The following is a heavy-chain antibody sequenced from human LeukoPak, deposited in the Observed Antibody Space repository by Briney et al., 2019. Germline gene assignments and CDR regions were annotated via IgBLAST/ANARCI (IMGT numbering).Heavy chain of an antibody. Sequence: GRSLRLSCAASGFSFSTYTMHWVRQAPGKGLEWVAVVSYDEGHKYYADFVKGRFTISRDNSKNTLYLQMNSLSVEDTAVWFCGRVHSNNYIGPIDFWGQGTMVTVSS. CDR1: GFSFSTYT. D-gene: IGHD4-11*01. J-gene: IGHJ3*01. CDR3: GRVHSNNYIGPIDF. CDR2: VSYDEGHK. V-gene: IGHV3-30*04.